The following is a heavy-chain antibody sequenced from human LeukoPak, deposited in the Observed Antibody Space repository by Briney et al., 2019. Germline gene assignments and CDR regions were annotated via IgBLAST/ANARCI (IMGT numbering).Heavy chain of an antibody. CDR1: GGSISSGGYY. V-gene: IGHV4-31*03. CDR3: ARATDDSSGYYYPFDY. D-gene: IGHD3-22*01. Sequence: SETLSLTCTVSGGSISSGGYYWSRIRQHPGKGLEWIGYIYYSGSTYYNPSLKSRVTISVDTPKNQFSLKLSSVTAADTAVYYCARATDDSSGYYYPFDYWGQGTLVTVSS. CDR2: IYYSGST. J-gene: IGHJ4*02.